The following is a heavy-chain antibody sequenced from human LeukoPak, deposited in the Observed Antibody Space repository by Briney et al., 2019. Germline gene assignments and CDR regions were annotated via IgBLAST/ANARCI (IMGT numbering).Heavy chain of an antibody. CDR3: ARQGYISGQGFRNNWFDP. CDR2: IFYSGST. J-gene: IGHJ5*02. CDR1: GGSISSSSFH. D-gene: IGHD6-19*01. V-gene: IGHV4-39*01. Sequence: PSETLSLTCTVSGGSISSSSFHWGWIRQPPGKGLERIGTIFYSGSTYYNPSLKSRVTMSVDTSKNQFSLKLSSVTAADTAVYYCARQGYISGQGFRNNWFDPWGQGSLVTVSS.